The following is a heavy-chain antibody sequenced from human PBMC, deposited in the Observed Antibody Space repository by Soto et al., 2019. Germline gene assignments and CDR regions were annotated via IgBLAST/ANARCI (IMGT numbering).Heavy chain of an antibody. CDR2: IDPSDSYT. Sequence: PGESLKISCKGSGYSFTSYWISWVRQMPGKGLEWMGRIDPSDSYTNYSPSFQGHVTISADKSISTAYLQWSSLKASDTAMYYCARHRPHYDFWSGYWEANWFDPWGQGTLVTVSS. V-gene: IGHV5-10-1*01. CDR3: ARHRPHYDFWSGYWEANWFDP. CDR1: GYSFTSYW. D-gene: IGHD3-3*01. J-gene: IGHJ5*02.